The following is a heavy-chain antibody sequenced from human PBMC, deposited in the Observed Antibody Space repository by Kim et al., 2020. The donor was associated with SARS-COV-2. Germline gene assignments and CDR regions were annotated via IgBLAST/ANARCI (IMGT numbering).Heavy chain of an antibody. V-gene: IGHV4-31*03. D-gene: IGHD3-10*02. CDR1: GGSINSGGYY. J-gene: IGHJ5*02. Sequence: SETLSLTCTVSGGSINSGGYYWTWIRQHPGKGLEWIGYIYYSGSTYYNPSLKSRVTISVDTSKNQFSLKLSSVTAADTAVYYCAKTKYYYDLGRGRGIDPWGQGTLVTISS. CDR2: IYYSGST. CDR3: AKTKYYYDLGRGRGIDP.